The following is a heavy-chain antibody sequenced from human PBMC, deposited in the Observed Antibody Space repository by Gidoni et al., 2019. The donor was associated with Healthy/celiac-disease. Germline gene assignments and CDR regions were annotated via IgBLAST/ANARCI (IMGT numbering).Heavy chain of an antibody. J-gene: IGHJ4*02. CDR1: GFTFSSYS. CDR3: ASRGLLWFGELSLDY. V-gene: IGHV3-48*04. CDR2: IISSSSTI. Sequence: EVQLVESGGGLVQPGGSLRLPCAASGFTFSSYSMNWVRQAPGKGREWVSYIISSSSTIYYADSVKGRFTISRDNAKNSLYLQMNSLRAEDTAVYYCASRGLLWFGELSLDYWGQGTLVTVSS. D-gene: IGHD3-10*01.